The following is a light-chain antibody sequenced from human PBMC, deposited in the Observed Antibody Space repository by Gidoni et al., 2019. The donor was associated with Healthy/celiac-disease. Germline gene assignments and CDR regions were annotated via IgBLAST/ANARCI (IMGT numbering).Light chain of an antibody. Sequence: AIQLTQSPSSLSASVGDRVNITCRASQGISSALAWYQQKPGKAPKLLIYDASSWESGDPSRFSGSGSGTDFTLTIRSLQPEDFATYYCQQFNSYPITFGQGTRLEIK. V-gene: IGKV1-13*02. CDR1: QGISSA. CDR3: QQFNSYPIT. CDR2: DAS. J-gene: IGKJ5*01.